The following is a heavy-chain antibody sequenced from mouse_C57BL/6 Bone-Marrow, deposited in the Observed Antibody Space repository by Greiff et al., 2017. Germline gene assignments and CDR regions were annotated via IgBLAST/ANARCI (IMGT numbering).Heavy chain of an antibody. CDR1: GFTFSSYA. Sequence: EVHLVESGGGLVKPGGSLKLSCAASGFTFSSYAMSWVRQTPEKRLEWVATISDGGSYTYYPDNVKGRFPISRDNAKNNLYLQMSHLKSEDTAMYYCARDGRQLRLLCAYWGQGTLVTVSA. D-gene: IGHD3-2*02. J-gene: IGHJ3*01. CDR3: ARDGRQLRLLCAY. V-gene: IGHV5-4*01. CDR2: ISDGGSYT.